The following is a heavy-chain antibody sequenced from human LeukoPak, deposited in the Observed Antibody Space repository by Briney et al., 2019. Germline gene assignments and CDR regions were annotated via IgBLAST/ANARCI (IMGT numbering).Heavy chain of an antibody. J-gene: IGHJ4*02. V-gene: IGHV4-59*01. D-gene: IGHD1-26*01. Sequence: SESLSLTCTDPGGSISSYYWSWIRQPPGKGLEWIGYIYYSGSTNYNPSLKSRVTISVDTSKNQFSLKLSSVTAADTAVYYCARAPLVGIFDYWGQGTLVTVSS. CDR1: GGSISSYY. CDR2: IYYSGST. CDR3: ARAPLVGIFDY.